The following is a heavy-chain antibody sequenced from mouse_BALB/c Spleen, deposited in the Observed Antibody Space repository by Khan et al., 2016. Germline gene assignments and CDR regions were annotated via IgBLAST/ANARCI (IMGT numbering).Heavy chain of an antibody. CDR3: ARSRYDYDVGFAY. V-gene: IGHV14-3*02. CDR2: IDPANGNT. J-gene: IGHJ3*01. CDR1: GFNIKDTY. D-gene: IGHD2-4*01. Sequence: VQLQQSGAELVKPGASVKLSCTASGFNIKDTYMHWVKQRPEQGLEWIGRIDPANGNTKYDPKFQGKATITADTSSNTAYLQLSSLTSEDTAVYYCARSRYDYDVGFAYGGQGTLVPVSA.